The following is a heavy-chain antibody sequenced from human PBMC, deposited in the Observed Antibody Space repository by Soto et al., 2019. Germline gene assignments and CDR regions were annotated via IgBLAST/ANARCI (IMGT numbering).Heavy chain of an antibody. CDR2: ISGRSAVP. Sequence: EGQLLQAGGDLVQPGGSLRLSCAGSGLTLRSYAMTWIRQTPEKGLEWVSTISGRSAVPSYADSVNCRCTVSRDNSKNTLYLQMNSLRPDDTAIYYCAKGGPFTGGFDPWGQGTLVTVSA. CDR3: AKGGPFTGGFDP. J-gene: IGHJ5*02. D-gene: IGHD3-16*01. CDR1: GLTLRSYA. V-gene: IGHV3-23*01.